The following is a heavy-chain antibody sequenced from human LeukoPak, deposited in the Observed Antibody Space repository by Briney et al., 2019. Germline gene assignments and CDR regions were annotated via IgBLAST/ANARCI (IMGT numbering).Heavy chain of an antibody. CDR3: ARQGGWGGALSFFDS. CDR2: MLYRGST. CDR1: GVYISTTSDY. V-gene: IGHV4-39*01. J-gene: IGHJ4*02. Sequence: SETLSLTCTVSGVYISTTSDYLGWIRQTPGNGLEWIGSMLYRGSTYYSPSLRSRVIISVDASKNHFFLTLSPVTAADTAVYYCARQGGWGGALSFFDSWGQGTLITVSS. D-gene: IGHD3-16*01.